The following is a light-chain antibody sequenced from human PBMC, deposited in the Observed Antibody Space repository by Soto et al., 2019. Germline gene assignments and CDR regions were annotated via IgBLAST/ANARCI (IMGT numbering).Light chain of an antibody. CDR2: EVS. Sequence: QSVLTQPPSASGSPGQSVTISCTGTSSDVGGYNYVSWYQQHPGKAPKLMIYEVSKRPSGVPDRFSGSKSGNTASLTVSGLQAEDEADYYCSSYAGSNKFLFGGGTQLTVL. J-gene: IGLJ2*01. CDR1: SSDVGGYNY. CDR3: SSYAGSNKFL. V-gene: IGLV2-8*01.